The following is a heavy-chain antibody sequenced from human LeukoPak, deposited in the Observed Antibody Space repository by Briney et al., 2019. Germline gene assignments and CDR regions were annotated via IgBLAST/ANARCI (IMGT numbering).Heavy chain of an antibody. CDR2: IYYSGST. J-gene: IGHJ6*02. CDR3: ARVMNGGNTDYYGMDV. D-gene: IGHD4-23*01. CDR1: GGSISSYY. Sequence: RSETLSLTCTVSGGSISSYYWSWIRQPPGKGLEWIGYIYYSGSTNYNPSLKSRVTISVDTSKNQFSLKLSSVTAADTAVYYCARVMNGGNTDYYGMDVWGQGTTVTVSS. V-gene: IGHV4-59*01.